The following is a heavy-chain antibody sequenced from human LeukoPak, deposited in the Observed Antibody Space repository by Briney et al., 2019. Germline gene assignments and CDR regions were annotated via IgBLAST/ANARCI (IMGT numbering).Heavy chain of an antibody. Sequence: GGALRVSCSASGFTFSSYAMHWVRQAPGKGLEYVSAISSNGGSTYYADSVKGRFTISRDNSKNTLYLQMSSLRAEDTAVYYCVKETVWRSYRYHYYFDYWGQGTLVTVSS. CDR2: ISSNGGST. D-gene: IGHD3-16*02. CDR1: GFTFSSYA. J-gene: IGHJ4*02. CDR3: VKETVWRSYRYHYYFDY. V-gene: IGHV3-64D*09.